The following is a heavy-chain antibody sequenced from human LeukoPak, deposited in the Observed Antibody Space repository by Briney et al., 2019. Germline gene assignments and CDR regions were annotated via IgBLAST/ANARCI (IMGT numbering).Heavy chain of an antibody. CDR3: ATWPGGWYGEDS. J-gene: IGHJ4*02. D-gene: IGHD6-19*01. CDR1: GFTVSSNF. CDR2: IYGGGST. V-gene: IGHV3-53*01. Sequence: GGSLRLSCAASGFTVSSNFMSWVRQAPGKGLEWVSVIYGGGSTYYADSVKGRFTISRDTSKNTLHLRMNSLRAEDTAVYYCATWPGGWYGEDSWGQGTLVTVSS.